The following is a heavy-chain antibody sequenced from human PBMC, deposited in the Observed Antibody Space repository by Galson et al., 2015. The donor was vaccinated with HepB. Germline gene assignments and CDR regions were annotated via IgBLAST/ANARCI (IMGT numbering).Heavy chain of an antibody. CDR2: ILYDGSNK. Sequence: SLRLSCAASGFTFSSYAMHWVRQAPGKGLEWVAVILYDGSNKYYADSVKGRFTISRDNSKNTLYLQLNSLRAEDTAVYYCARAASPQDIVVVPAVDYWGQGTLVTVSS. J-gene: IGHJ4*02. V-gene: IGHV3-30-3*01. D-gene: IGHD2-2*01. CDR1: GFTFSSYA. CDR3: ARAASPQDIVVVPAVDY.